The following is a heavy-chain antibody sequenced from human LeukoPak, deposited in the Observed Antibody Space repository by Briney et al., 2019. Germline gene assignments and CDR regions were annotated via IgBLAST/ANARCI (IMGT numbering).Heavy chain of an antibody. V-gene: IGHV4-59*01. CDR3: ARDFWSGHMDV. Sequence: PSETLSLTCTVSGGSISSYYWSWIRQPPGKGLEWIGYIYYSGSTNYNPSLKSRVTISVDTSKNQFSLKLSSVTAADTAVYYCARDFWSGHMDVWGKGTTVTVSS. CDR1: GGSISSYY. J-gene: IGHJ6*03. CDR2: IYYSGST. D-gene: IGHD3-3*01.